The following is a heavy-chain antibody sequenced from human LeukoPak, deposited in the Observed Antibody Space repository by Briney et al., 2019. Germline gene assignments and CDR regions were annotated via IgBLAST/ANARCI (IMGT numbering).Heavy chain of an antibody. V-gene: IGHV1-2*02. CDR1: GYTFTDYY. Sequence: ASVKVSCKASGYTFTDYYIHWVRQAPGQGLVWMGWIDPYSGDTKYAQKIKGRATMTRDTTISTVYMDLSRLTSDDTAVYFCASDIAASGSFDYWGLGTLVTVSS. J-gene: IGHJ4*02. CDR2: IDPYSGDT. D-gene: IGHD6-13*01. CDR3: ASDIAASGSFDY.